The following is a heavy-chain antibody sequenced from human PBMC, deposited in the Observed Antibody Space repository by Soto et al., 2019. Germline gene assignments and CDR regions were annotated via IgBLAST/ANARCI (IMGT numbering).Heavy chain of an antibody. CDR3: AKEQTLVVPAAIGAFDI. V-gene: IGHV3-23*01. D-gene: IGHD2-2*01. CDR1: GFTFSSYA. J-gene: IGHJ3*02. Sequence: PGGSLRLSCAASGFTFSSYAMSWVRQAPGKGLEWVSAISGIGGSTYYADSVKGRFTISRDNSKNTLYLQMNSLRAEDTAVYYCAKEQTLVVPAAIGAFDIWGQGTMVTVSS. CDR2: ISGIGGST.